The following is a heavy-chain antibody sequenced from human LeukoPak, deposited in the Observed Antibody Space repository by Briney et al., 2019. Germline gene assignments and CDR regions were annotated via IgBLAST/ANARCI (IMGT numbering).Heavy chain of an antibody. V-gene: IGHV3-74*01. Sequence: GGSLRLSCAASEFTFSAYWMHWVRQAPGKGLVWVSRIRGDGSMTNYADSVKGRFTISRDIAKNTLYLQMNSLRAEDTAVYYCARGGYSSSWYHFDYWGQGTLVTVSS. CDR2: IRGDGSMT. CDR1: EFTFSAYW. J-gene: IGHJ4*02. D-gene: IGHD6-13*01. CDR3: ARGGYSSSWYHFDY.